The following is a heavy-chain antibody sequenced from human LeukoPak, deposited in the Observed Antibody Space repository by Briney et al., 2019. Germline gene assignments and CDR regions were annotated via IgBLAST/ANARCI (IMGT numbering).Heavy chain of an antibody. V-gene: IGHV5-51*01. Sequence: GESLKISCKGSGYSFTSYWIGWVRQMPGKGLEWMGIIYPGDSDTRYSPSFQGQVTISADKSISTAYLQWSSLKASDTAMYYCARASWGRRTSDDYYGMDVWGQGTTVTVSS. CDR3: ARASWGRRTSDDYYGMDV. CDR1: GYSFTSYW. J-gene: IGHJ6*02. CDR2: IYPGDSDT. D-gene: IGHD6-13*01.